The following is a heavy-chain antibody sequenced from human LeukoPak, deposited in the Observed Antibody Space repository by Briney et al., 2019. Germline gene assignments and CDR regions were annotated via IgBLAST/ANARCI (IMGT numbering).Heavy chain of an antibody. V-gene: IGHV1-69*13. D-gene: IGHD3-3*01. CDR1: GGTFSSYA. J-gene: IGHJ6*02. Sequence: SVKVSCKASGGTFSSYAISWVRQAPGQGLEWMGGIIPIFGTANYAQKFQGRVTITADESTSTAYMELSSLRSEDTAVYYCARARYDFYPECYYYGMDVWGQGTTVTVSS. CDR2: IIPIFGTA. CDR3: ARARYDFYPECYYYGMDV.